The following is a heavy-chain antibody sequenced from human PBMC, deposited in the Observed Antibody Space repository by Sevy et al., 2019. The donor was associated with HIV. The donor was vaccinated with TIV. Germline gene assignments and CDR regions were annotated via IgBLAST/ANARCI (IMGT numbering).Heavy chain of an antibody. CDR3: VRAIQLAASY. V-gene: IGHV3-7*02. J-gene: IGHJ4*02. Sequence: GGSLRLSCEASAINIRDYWMNWVRQAPGKGLEWVANMNPDGSKIYYADSVKGRFTISRDSAKNSVFLQMTSLRAEDTAVYYCVRAIQLAASYWGQGMLVTVSS. CDR2: MNPDGSKI. CDR1: AINIRDYW. D-gene: IGHD2-15*01.